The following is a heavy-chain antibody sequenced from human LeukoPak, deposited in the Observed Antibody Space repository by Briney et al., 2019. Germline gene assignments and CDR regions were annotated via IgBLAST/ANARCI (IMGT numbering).Heavy chain of an antibody. CDR1: GFTFSSYS. V-gene: IGHV3-21*01. D-gene: IGHD2-15*01. J-gene: IGHJ5*02. CDR2: ISSSSSYI. CDR3: AREVEGVVVAATINWFDP. Sequence: PGGSLRLSCAASGFTFSSYSMNWVRQAPGKGLEWVSSISSSSSYIYYADSVKGRFTISRDNAKNSLYLQMNSLRAEDTAVYYCAREVEGVVVAATINWFDPWGQGTLVTVSS.